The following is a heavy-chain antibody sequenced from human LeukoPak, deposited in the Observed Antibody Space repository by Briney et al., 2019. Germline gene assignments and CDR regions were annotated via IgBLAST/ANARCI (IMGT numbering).Heavy chain of an antibody. Sequence: GGSLRLSCAASGFTFSSYSMNWVRQAPGKGLEWVSSISSSSSYIYYADSLKGRFTISRDNAKNSLYLQMNSLRVEDTAVYYCAKDIVGGGDDYWGQGTLVIVSS. V-gene: IGHV3-21*01. CDR2: ISSSSSYI. J-gene: IGHJ4*02. CDR1: GFTFSSYS. CDR3: AKDIVGGGDDY. D-gene: IGHD2-21*02.